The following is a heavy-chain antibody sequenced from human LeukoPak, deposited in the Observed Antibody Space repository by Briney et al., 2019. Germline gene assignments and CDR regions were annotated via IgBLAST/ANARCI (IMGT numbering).Heavy chain of an antibody. CDR3: TRVGYIDEGIDY. CDR2: IKQDGSKK. CDR1: GFPFSSYW. J-gene: IGHJ4*02. D-gene: IGHD5-24*01. V-gene: IGHV3-7*04. Sequence: GGSLRLSCVASGFPFSSYWMTWVRQAPGKGLEWVANIKQDGSKKSYVDSVKGRTTISRDNAKNSLYLQMNSLRAEDTAIYYCTRVGYIDEGIDYWGQGTLVTVSS.